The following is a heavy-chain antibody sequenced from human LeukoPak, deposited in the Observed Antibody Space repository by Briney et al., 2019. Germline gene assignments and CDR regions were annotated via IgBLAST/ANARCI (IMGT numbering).Heavy chain of an antibody. CDR3: ARDNSVRDEAWWFNP. Sequence: ASMKLSCKASGSTFTNYYMHWERHAPGEGPEWVGVISPSGGSTTYAHKLQGRVTVTRDMSTSTDYLELSSLRSEDTAVYYCARDNSVRDEAWWFNPWGQGTLVTVSS. CDR1: GSTFTNYY. CDR2: ISPSGGST. J-gene: IGHJ5*02. D-gene: IGHD5-24*01. V-gene: IGHV1-46*04.